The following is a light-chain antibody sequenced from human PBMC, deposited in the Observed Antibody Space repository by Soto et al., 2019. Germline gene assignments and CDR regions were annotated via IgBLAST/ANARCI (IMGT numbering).Light chain of an antibody. J-gene: IGKJ3*01. V-gene: IGKV3-15*01. Sequence: SQGERATLSCRASQSVRDNLAWYQQKPGQAPGLLIYGASIRATGIPARFSGSGSDTEFTLTISSLQSEDFATYYCHQYDNWPLTFGPGTKVDIK. CDR1: QSVRDN. CDR2: GAS. CDR3: HQYDNWPLT.